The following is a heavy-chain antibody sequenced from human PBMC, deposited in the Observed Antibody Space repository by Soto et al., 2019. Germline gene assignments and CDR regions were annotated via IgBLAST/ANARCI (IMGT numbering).Heavy chain of an antibody. Sequence: SETLSLTCAVSGGSISSGGYSWSWIRQPPGKGLEWIGYIYHSGSTYYNPSLKSRVTISVDRSKNQFSLKLSSVTAADTAVYYCARGVGSGYYDSSGPRRGPGWFDPWGQGTLVTVSS. CDR2: IYHSGST. D-gene: IGHD3-22*01. J-gene: IGHJ5*02. CDR1: GGSISSGGYS. CDR3: ARGVGSGYYDSSGPRRGPGWFDP. V-gene: IGHV4-30-2*01.